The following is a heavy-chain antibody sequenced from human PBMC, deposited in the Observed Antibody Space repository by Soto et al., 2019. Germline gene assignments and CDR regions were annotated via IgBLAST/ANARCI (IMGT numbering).Heavy chain of an antibody. Sequence: EVQVVESGGGLVQPGGSLRLSCVVSGFTVSTNYVSWVRQAPGKGLEWVSVISGDGSTYYADSVKGRFTIYRHNSKNALYLQMSSLRTEDTAVYYCARGGGFGVTFDYWGQGTRVTVSS. D-gene: IGHD3-3*01. J-gene: IGHJ4*02. CDR1: GFTVSTNY. CDR3: ARGGGFGVTFDY. V-gene: IGHV3-53*04. CDR2: ISGDGST.